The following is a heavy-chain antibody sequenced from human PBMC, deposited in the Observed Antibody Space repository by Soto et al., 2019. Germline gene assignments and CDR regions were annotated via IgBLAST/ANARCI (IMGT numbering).Heavy chain of an antibody. D-gene: IGHD3-10*01. CDR1: GFTFSDYY. V-gene: IGHV3-11*05. Sequence: GGSLRLSCAASGFTFSDYYMSWIRQAPGKGLEWVSYISSSSSYTNYADSVKGRFTISRDNAKNSLYLQMNSLRAEDTAVYYCAREMVRGDIIPERIYGMDVWGQGTTVTVSS. CDR2: ISSSSSYT. CDR3: AREMVRGDIIPERIYGMDV. J-gene: IGHJ6*02.